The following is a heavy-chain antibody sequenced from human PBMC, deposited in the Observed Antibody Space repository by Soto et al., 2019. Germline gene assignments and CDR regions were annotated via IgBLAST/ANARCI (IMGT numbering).Heavy chain of an antibody. V-gene: IGHV1-69*01. J-gene: IGHJ6*02. Sequence: QVQLVQSWAEVKKPGSSVKVSCKASGGTFSSYAISWVRQAPGQGLEWMGGIIPIFGTANYAQKFQGRVTITADESTSTAYMELSSLRSEDTAVYYCARAPSYCSGGSCYSDPDYYYGMDVWGQGTTVTVSS. D-gene: IGHD2-15*01. CDR3: ARAPSYCSGGSCYSDPDYYYGMDV. CDR1: GGTFSSYA. CDR2: IIPIFGTA.